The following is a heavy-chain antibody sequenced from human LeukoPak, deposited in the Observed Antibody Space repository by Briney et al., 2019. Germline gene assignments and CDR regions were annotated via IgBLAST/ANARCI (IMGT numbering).Heavy chain of an antibody. CDR1: GGSISSSSYY. CDR2: IYYSGST. J-gene: IGHJ4*02. V-gene: IGHV4-39*07. CDR3: ARDPNSAL. Sequence: SETPSLTCTVSGGSISSSSYYWGWIRQPPGKGLEWIGSIYYSGSTYYNPSLKSRVTISVDTSKNQFSLELRSVTAADTAVYYCARDPNSALWGQGTLVTVSS. D-gene: IGHD4-23*01.